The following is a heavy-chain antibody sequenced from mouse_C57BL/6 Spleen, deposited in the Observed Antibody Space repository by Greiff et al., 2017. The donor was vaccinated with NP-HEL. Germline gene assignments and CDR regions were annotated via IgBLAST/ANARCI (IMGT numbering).Heavy chain of an antibody. Sequence: QVQLKESGAELVKPGASVKMSCKASGYIFTTYPIEWMKQNHGKSLEWIGSFHPYNDATKYNEKFKGKATLTVEKSSNTVYLDLSRLTSDDSGVYYCARGIYYDYSYAMDYWGQGTSVTVSS. V-gene: IGHV1-47*01. CDR3: ARGIYYDYSYAMDY. D-gene: IGHD2-4*01. J-gene: IGHJ4*01. CDR2: FHPYNDAT. CDR1: GYIFTTYP.